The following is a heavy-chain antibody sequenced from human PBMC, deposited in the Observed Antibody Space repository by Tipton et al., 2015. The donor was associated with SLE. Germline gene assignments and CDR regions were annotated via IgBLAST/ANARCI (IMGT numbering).Heavy chain of an antibody. CDR2: ISSSSSYI. J-gene: IGHJ3*02. CDR1: GFTFSSYS. V-gene: IGHV3-21*01. D-gene: IGHD3-9*01. Sequence: GSLRLSCAASGFTFSSYSMNWVRQAPGKGLEWVSSISSSSSYIYYADSVKGRFTISRDNAKNSLYLQMNSLRAEDTAVYYCARDSYFRSQPDAFDIWGQGTMVTVSS. CDR3: ARDSYFRSQPDAFDI.